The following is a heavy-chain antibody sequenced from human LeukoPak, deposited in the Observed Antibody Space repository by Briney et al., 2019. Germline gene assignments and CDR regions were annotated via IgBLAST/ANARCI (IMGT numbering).Heavy chain of an antibody. V-gene: IGHV4-59*01. D-gene: IGHD2-2*01. J-gene: IGHJ4*02. CDR2: IYYSGST. Sequence: SETLSLTCTASVGSISSYYWSWIRQPPGKGLEWIGYIYYSGSTNYNPSLKSRLTISVDTSKNQFSLKLSSVTAADTAVYYCARGIYCSSTSCYYYFDYWGQGTLVTVSS. CDR1: VGSISSYY. CDR3: ARGIYCSSTSCYYYFDY.